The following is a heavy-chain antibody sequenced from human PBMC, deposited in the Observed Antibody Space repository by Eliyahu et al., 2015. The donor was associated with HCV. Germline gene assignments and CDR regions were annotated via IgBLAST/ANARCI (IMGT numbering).Heavy chain of an antibody. CDR3: VRGMYSSGRYYFDY. D-gene: IGHD6-19*01. V-gene: IGHV3-9*01. J-gene: IGHJ4*02. Sequence: EVQLVESGGGLVQPGSSLRLSCXASGFXFDDYAMYWVRQAPGKGLEWVSGISWNSVNIGYADSVKGRFTISRDNAKNSLYLQMNSLRAEDTAFYYCVRGMYSSGRYYFDYWGQGTLVTVSS. CDR1: GFXFDDYA. CDR2: ISWNSVNI.